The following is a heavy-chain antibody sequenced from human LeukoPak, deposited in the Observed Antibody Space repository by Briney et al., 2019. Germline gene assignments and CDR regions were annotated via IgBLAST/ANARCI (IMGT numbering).Heavy chain of an antibody. D-gene: IGHD2-8*01. CDR1: GFTFSDYY. Sequence: GGSLRPSCAASGFTFSDYYMSWIRQAPGKGLEWVSYISSSGSTIYYADSVKGRFTISRDNAKNSLYLQMNSLRAEDTAVYYCAVSFRMVYASLDYWGQGTLVTVSS. V-gene: IGHV3-11*01. CDR3: AVSFRMVYASLDY. J-gene: IGHJ4*02. CDR2: ISSSGSTI.